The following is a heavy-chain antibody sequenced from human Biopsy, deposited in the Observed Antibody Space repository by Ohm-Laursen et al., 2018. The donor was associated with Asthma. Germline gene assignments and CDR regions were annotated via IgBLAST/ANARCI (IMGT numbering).Heavy chain of an antibody. CDR2: IKHDGTEK. J-gene: IGHJ1*01. D-gene: IGHD3-3*02. Sequence: SLRLSCAASGVDLSSYGMNWVRQVPGKGLEWVANIKHDGTEKNHVDSLKGRFTISRDNAKNSLYLQMNSLRAEDTAVYYCARTFHFWSPYHAEHYQLWGQGTLVTVPS. CDR1: GVDLSSYG. CDR3: ARTFHFWSPYHAEHYQL. V-gene: IGHV3-7*01.